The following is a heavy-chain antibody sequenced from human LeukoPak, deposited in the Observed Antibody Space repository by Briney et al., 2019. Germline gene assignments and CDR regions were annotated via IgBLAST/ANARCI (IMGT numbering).Heavy chain of an antibody. D-gene: IGHD3-3*01. CDR1: GFTFGKYW. Sequence: GGSLRLSCVASGFTFGKYWMSWVRQAPGKGLEWVANIKLDGSEKNYVDSVKGRFTISRGNTKNSLYLQMNSLRVEDTAVFYCARDQYDTWSRRGNFDSWGQGTLVIVSS. V-gene: IGHV3-7*03. CDR2: IKLDGSEK. CDR3: ARDQYDTWSRRGNFDS. J-gene: IGHJ4*02.